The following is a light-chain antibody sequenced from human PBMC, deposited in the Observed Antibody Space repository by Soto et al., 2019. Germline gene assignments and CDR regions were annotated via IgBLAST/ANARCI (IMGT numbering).Light chain of an antibody. V-gene: IGKV1-39*01. J-gene: IGKJ2*01. Sequence: DIQMTQSPSSLSASVGDRVTITCRASQSIRRFLNWYQQKPGKAPKLLIYGASSLQSGVTSRFSGSGSGTDFTLTISSLQPEDFATYYCHQSHSTRVFGQGTKLEIK. CDR1: QSIRRF. CDR3: HQSHSTRV. CDR2: GAS.